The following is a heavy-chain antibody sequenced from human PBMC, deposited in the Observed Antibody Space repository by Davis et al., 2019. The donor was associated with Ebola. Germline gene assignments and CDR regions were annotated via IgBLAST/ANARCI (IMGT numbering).Heavy chain of an antibody. J-gene: IGHJ4*02. D-gene: IGHD6-6*01. CDR1: GYTFTGYC. CDR2: INPNSGGT. CDR3: ARGRARYFDY. Sequence: ASVKVSCKASGYTFTGYCMHWVRQAPGQGLEWMGWINPNSGGTNYAQKFQGRVTMTTDTSTSTAYMELSRLRSDDTAVYYCARGRARYFDYWGQGTLVTVSS. V-gene: IGHV1-2*02.